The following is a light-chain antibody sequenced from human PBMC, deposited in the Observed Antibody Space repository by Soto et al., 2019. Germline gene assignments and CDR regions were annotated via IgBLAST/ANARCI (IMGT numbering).Light chain of an antibody. CDR3: QTWDIGARVV. CDR1: SGHSSYA. J-gene: IGLJ2*01. V-gene: IGLV4-69*01. Sequence: QLVLTQSPSASASLGPSVKLTCTLSSGHSSYAIAWHQQQPEKGPRYLMKLSSDGSHSKGDGIPDRFSGSSSGAERYLTISSLQSEDEADYYCQTWDIGARVVFGGGTKLTVL. CDR2: LSSDGSH.